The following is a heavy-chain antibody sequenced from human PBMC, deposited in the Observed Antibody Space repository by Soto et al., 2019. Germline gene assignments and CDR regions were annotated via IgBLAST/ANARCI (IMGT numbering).Heavy chain of an antibody. CDR3: ARRQAAAGDNDLTFDY. J-gene: IGHJ4*02. V-gene: IGHV5-10-1*01. CDR2: SDPSDSYI. D-gene: IGHD6-13*01. Sequence: EVQLVQSGAEAKKPGESLRISCKGSGYSFTSYWISWLSQMPGKCLELMGRSDPSDSYINYSPSYQGHVTITADQSISTAYLQWSSLKASDTAMYYCARRQAAAGDNDLTFDYWGQGTLVTVSS. CDR1: GYSFTSYW.